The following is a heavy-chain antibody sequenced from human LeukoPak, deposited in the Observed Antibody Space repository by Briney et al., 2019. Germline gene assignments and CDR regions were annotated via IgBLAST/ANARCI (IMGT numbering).Heavy chain of an antibody. J-gene: IGHJ4*02. D-gene: IGHD6-19*01. CDR1: GFTFSSHW. V-gene: IGHV3-74*01. Sequence: GGSLRLSCAGSGFTFSSHWMGWVRQAPGKGLVWVSRINSDGSSTSYADSVKGRFTISRDNAKNTLYLQMNSLRAEDTAVYYCARGPSSRYSSGWYGYWGQGTLVTVSS. CDR2: INSDGSST. CDR3: ARGPSSRYSSGWYGY.